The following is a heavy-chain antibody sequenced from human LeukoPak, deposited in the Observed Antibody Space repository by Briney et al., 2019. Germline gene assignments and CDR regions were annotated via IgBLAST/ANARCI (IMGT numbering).Heavy chain of an antibody. CDR1: GFSFSNHA. CDR2: ISGSGRAT. V-gene: IGHV3-23*01. Sequence: GSLRLSCAASGFSFSNHAMSWVRQAPGKGLQWVSGISGSGRATYYAGSVKGRFTISRDSSTNTLYLQMNSLRAEDTAIYYCAKDLDVVVTTLDYWGQGTLVTVSS. D-gene: IGHD2-21*02. CDR3: AKDLDVVVTTLDY. J-gene: IGHJ4*02.